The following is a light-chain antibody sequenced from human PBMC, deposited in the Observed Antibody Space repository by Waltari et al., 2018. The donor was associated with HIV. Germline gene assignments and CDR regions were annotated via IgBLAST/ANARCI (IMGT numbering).Light chain of an antibody. J-gene: IGKJ2*01. CDR2: GAS. Sequence: EIVMTQPPATLSVSPGRTATLSCRASQSVASNLAWYQQKPGQTPRLLIYGASTRATGISPRFSGSGSGTNFALTITSLQSEDVAVYYCQQYNNWPWFTFGQGTKLEIK. CDR3: QQYNNWPWFT. CDR1: QSVASN. V-gene: IGKV3-15*01.